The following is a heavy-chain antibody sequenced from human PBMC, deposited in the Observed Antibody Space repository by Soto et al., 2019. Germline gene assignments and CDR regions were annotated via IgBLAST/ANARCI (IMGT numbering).Heavy chain of an antibody. J-gene: IGHJ4*02. CDR1: GFTVSSNY. CDR2: MYSGGST. Sequence: EVQLVESGGGLVQPGGSLRLPCAASGFTVSSNYMSWVRQAPGKGLEWVSVMYSGGSTYNADSVKGRFTSSRDNSENTLYLQMNSLRVEDTAVYYCVRSTEKGEWGQGTLVTVSS. CDR3: VRSTEKGE. V-gene: IGHV3-66*01.